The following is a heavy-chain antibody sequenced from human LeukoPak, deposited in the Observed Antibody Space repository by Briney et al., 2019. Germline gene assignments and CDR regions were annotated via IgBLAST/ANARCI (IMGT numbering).Heavy chain of an antibody. Sequence: SETLSLTCTVSGGSISSGGYYWSWIRQQPGKGLEWIGYIYYSGSTYYNPSLQSRVTISVDTSKNQFSLKLSSVTAADTAVYYCARLRVVPAAMRFDYWGQGTLVTVSS. CDR3: ARLRVVPAAMRFDY. D-gene: IGHD2-2*01. CDR2: IYYSGST. J-gene: IGHJ4*02. CDR1: GGSISSGGYY. V-gene: IGHV4-31*03.